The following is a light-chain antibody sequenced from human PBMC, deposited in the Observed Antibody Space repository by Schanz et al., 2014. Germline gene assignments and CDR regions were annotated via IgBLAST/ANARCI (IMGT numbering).Light chain of an antibody. V-gene: IGKV3-20*01. Sequence: TVLTQSPGSMSLSPGERATLSCRASQSFTNNYLAWYQQKPGQAPRLLIYGASSRATGIPDRFSGSGSGTDFTLTISSLQAEDVAVYYCQQYYSSPLTFGGGTKVEIK. CDR2: GAS. J-gene: IGKJ4*01. CDR1: QSFTNNY. CDR3: QQYYSSPLT.